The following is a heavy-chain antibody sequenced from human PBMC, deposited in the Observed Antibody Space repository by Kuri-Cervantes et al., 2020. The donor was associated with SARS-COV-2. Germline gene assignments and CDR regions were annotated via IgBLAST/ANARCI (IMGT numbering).Heavy chain of an antibody. V-gene: IGHV3-23*01. Sequence: GESLKISCAAPGFTFSSYAMSWVRQAPGKGLEWVSAISGSGGSTYYADSMKGRFTISRDNSKNTLYLQMNSLRAEDTAVYYCARGKRDFDYWGQGTPVTVSS. J-gene: IGHJ4*02. CDR1: GFTFSSYA. CDR3: ARGKRDFDY. CDR2: ISGSGGST.